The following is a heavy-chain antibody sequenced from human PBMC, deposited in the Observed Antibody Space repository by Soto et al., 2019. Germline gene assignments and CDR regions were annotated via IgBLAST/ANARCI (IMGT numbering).Heavy chain of an antibody. CDR3: VGSIGAFWFDP. V-gene: IGHV4-30-2*01. CDR1: GGSISSGGYS. J-gene: IGHJ5*02. CDR2: IYNSGST. Sequence: QLQLQESGSGLVKPSQTLSLTCAVSGGSISSGGYSWSWIRQPPGKGLEWIGYIYNSGSTYYNPSLKSRVTISVDRSKNQFSLQLSSVTAADTAVYYCVGSIGAFWFDPWGQGTLVTVSS. D-gene: IGHD5-12*01.